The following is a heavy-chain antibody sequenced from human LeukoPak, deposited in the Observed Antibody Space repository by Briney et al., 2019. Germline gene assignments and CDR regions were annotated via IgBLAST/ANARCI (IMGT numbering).Heavy chain of an antibody. CDR2: ISGGGGST. Sequence: GGSLRLPGAASGFTFSSYAMSWVRQAPGKGLEWVSAISGGGGSTYYADSVKGRFTISRDNSKNTLYLQMNSLRAEDTAVYYCAKDLGGATGTWGQGTLVTVSS. CDR1: GFTFSSYA. D-gene: IGHD1-26*01. V-gene: IGHV3-23*01. CDR3: AKDLGGATGT. J-gene: IGHJ5*02.